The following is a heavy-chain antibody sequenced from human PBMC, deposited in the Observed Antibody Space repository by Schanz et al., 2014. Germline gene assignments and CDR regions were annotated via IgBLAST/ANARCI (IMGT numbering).Heavy chain of an antibody. CDR3: ARRYSSGWYEFDY. Sequence: QVQLVQSGAEVKKPGALVKVSCKASGYTFTSYYMHWVRQAPGQGLEWMGIINPSGGSTSYAQKFQGRVTMTRDTSTSTVYMYLSSLRSEDTAVYYCARRYSSGWYEFDYWGQGTLVTVSS. D-gene: IGHD6-19*01. CDR1: GYTFTSYY. CDR2: INPSGGST. V-gene: IGHV1-46*03. J-gene: IGHJ4*02.